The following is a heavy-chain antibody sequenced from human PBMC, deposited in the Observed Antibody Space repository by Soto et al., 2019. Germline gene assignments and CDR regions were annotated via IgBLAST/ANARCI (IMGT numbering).Heavy chain of an antibody. D-gene: IGHD1-26*01. V-gene: IGHV3-23*01. CDR2: ISGSGGST. J-gene: IGHJ4*02. Sequence: GGSLRLSCAASGFTFSSYAMSWVRQAPGKGLEWVSAISGSGGSTYYADSVKGRFTISRDNSKNTLYLQMNSLRAEDTAVYYCAKNQRRWELPPTPPTSDYWGQGTLVTVSS. CDR3: AKNQRRWELPPTPPTSDY. CDR1: GFTFSSYA.